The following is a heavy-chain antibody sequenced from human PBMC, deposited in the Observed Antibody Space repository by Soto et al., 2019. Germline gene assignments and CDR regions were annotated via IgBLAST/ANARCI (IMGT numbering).Heavy chain of an antibody. CDR2: IYYSGST. CDR1: GGSISSSSYY. CDR3: ARIERAYYDILTGYYGFDY. V-gene: IGHV4-39*01. D-gene: IGHD3-9*01. Sequence: SETLSLTCTVSGGSISSSSYYWGWIRQPPGKGLEWIGSIYYSGSTYYNPSLKSRVTISVDTSKNQFSLKLSSVTAADTAVYYCARIERAYYDILTGYYGFDYWGQGTLVTVSS. J-gene: IGHJ4*02.